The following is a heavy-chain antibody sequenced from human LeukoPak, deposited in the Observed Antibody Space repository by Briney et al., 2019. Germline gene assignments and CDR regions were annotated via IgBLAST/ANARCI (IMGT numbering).Heavy chain of an antibody. Sequence: PGGSLRLSCAASGFTFYDSAIHWVRQAPGKGLEWLGRIKSKLFNSETAYVESVKGRFTIYKDDSKNMAFLAMNNLKTDDTALYYCFRYDETSGRFGDSWGQGTLVTVSS. J-gene: IGHJ4*02. CDR1: GFTFYDSA. D-gene: IGHD3-16*01. CDR2: IKSKLFNSET. CDR3: FRYDETSGRFGDS. V-gene: IGHV3-73*01.